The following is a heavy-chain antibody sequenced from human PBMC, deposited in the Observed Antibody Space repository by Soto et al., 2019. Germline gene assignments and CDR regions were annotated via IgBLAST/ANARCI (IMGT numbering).Heavy chain of an antibody. CDR1: GFTFSNYA. CDR3: AKDRRVRDGMDV. D-gene: IGHD3-10*01. V-gene: IGHV3-30*18. CDR2: ISYDGSNT. J-gene: IGHJ6*02. Sequence: QVQLVESGGGVVQPGRSLRLSCAASGFTFSNYAVHWVRQAPGKGLEWVALISYDGSNTYYADSVKGRFTISRDNSENTLDLQIISLRAEDTAMYYCAKDRRVRDGMDVWGQGTTVIVSS.